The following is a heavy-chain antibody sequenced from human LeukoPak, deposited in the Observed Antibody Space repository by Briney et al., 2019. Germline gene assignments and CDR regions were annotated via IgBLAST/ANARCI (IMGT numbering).Heavy chain of an antibody. V-gene: IGHV3-23*01. J-gene: IGHJ2*01. CDR1: GLTFNSHS. Sequence: GGSLRLSCVASGLTFNSHSMSWVRQAPGMGLEWVSVVSTNGDVTFYADSVKGRFTISRDNSKNTLFLQMNGLRPEDTALYYCTKDISAGGLDLWGRGTLVTVSS. CDR2: VSTNGDVT. CDR3: TKDISAGGLDL. D-gene: IGHD3-16*01.